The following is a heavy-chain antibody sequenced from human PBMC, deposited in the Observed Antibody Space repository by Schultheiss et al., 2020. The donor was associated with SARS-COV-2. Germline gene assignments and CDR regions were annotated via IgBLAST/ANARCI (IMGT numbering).Heavy chain of an antibody. Sequence: SETLSLTCTVSGGSISSYYWSWIRQPPGKGLEWIGYIYYSGSTYYNPSLKSRVSISVDTSKIQFSLKVTSVTAADTAVYYCARGAGGSGSYPSWGQGALVTVSS. CDR2: IYYSGST. CDR1: GGSISSYY. CDR3: ARGAGGSGSYPS. J-gene: IGHJ5*02. V-gene: IGHV4-59*01. D-gene: IGHD3-10*01.